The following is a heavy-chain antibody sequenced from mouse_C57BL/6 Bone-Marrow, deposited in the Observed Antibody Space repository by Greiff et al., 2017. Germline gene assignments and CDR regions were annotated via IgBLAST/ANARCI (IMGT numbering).Heavy chain of an antibody. CDR1: GYTFTSYW. CDR2: IDPSDSYT. Sequence: QVQLQQPGAELVRPGTSVKLSCKASGYTFTSYWMHWVKQRPGQGLEWIGVIDPSDSYTNYNQKFKGKATLTVDTSSSTAYMQLSSLTSEDSAVYYCARFGDGYYSYYVDYWGQGTTLTVSS. V-gene: IGHV1-59*01. CDR3: ARFGDGYYSYYVDY. D-gene: IGHD2-3*01. J-gene: IGHJ2*01.